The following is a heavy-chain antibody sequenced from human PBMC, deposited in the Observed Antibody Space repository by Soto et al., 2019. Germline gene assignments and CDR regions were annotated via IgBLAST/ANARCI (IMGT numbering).Heavy chain of an antibody. J-gene: IGHJ6*03. Sequence: ESGPTLVNPTQTLTLTCTFSGFSLSTSGMCVSWIRQTPGKALEWLARIDWDDDKYYSTSLKTRLTISKDTSKNQVVLTMTNMDPVDTATYYCARAIGEITIDRIVYYYYYMDVWGKGTTVTVSS. V-gene: IGHV2-70*11. CDR3: ARAIGEITIDRIVYYYYYMDV. CDR2: IDWDDDK. D-gene: IGHD3-9*01. CDR1: GFSLSTSGMC.